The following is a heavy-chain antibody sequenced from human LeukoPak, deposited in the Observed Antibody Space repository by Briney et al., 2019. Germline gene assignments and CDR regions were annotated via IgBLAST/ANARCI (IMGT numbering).Heavy chain of an antibody. CDR3: ALGLVTDY. CDR2: IQQDGSEK. Sequence: GGSLRLSCAASGFTFSDYWMSWVRQAPGKGLEWVANIQQDGSEKYYVDSVKGRFTISRDNAKKSLFLQVSSLRGEDTAVYYCALGLVTDYWGQGTLVTVSS. V-gene: IGHV3-7*02. D-gene: IGHD3-9*01. CDR1: GFTFSDYW. J-gene: IGHJ4*02.